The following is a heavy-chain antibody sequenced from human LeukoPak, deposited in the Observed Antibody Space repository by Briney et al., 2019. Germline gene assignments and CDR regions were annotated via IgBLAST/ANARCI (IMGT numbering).Heavy chain of an antibody. CDR2: IYNSGST. V-gene: IGHV4-59*01. CDR3: ATSLDMVIFDS. CDR1: GGSITSYY. Sequence: SETLSLTCVVSGGSITSYYWSWIRQSPGKGLEWIGKIYNSGSTNYNSSLKSRVTISVDTSKNQFSLKLSSVTAADTAVYYCATSLDMVIFDSWGLGTLVTVSS. D-gene: IGHD3-10*01. J-gene: IGHJ4*02.